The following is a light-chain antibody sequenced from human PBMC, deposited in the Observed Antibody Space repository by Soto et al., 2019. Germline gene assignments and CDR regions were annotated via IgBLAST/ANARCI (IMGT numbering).Light chain of an antibody. CDR2: AAS. J-gene: IGKJ3*01. CDR1: QSISNF. Sequence: DIQMTQSPSSLSASVGDRVTITCRASQSISNFLNWYQQKPGRAPELLIYAASSLQSGVPSRFSGSGSRTHFTITISSLQPEDFATYYCQQSYSTPLFTFGPGTEVDIK. V-gene: IGKV1-39*01. CDR3: QQSYSTPLFT.